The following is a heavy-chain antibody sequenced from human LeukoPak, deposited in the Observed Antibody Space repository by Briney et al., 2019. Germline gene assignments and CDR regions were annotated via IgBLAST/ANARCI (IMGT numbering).Heavy chain of an antibody. J-gene: IGHJ3*02. CDR2: IYYSGST. V-gene: IGHV4-59*01. CDR3: ARGFTVGAHDHDAFDI. D-gene: IGHD1-26*01. CDR1: GGSISSYY. Sequence: SETLSLTCTVSGGSISSYYWSWMRQPPGKGLESIGYIYYSGSTNYNPSLKSRVTISVDTSKNQFSLKLSSVTAADTAVYYCARGFTVGAHDHDAFDIWGQGTMVTVSS.